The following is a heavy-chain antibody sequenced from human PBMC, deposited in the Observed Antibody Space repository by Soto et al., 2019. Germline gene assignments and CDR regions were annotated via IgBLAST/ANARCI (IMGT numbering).Heavy chain of an antibody. J-gene: IGHJ4*02. CDR3: ARDRQLGYCTGGDCYSYFDY. Sequence: QVQLQQWGAGLLKPSETLSLTCAIYGGPFSGYYWNWIRQPPGKGLEWIGEINQGGSTNYNPSLKSRATISVDTSKNHFSLKLSSVTAADTAVYYCARDRQLGYCTGGDCYSYFDYWGQGTQVIVSS. V-gene: IGHV4-34*01. D-gene: IGHD2-15*01. CDR1: GGPFSGYY. CDR2: INQGGST.